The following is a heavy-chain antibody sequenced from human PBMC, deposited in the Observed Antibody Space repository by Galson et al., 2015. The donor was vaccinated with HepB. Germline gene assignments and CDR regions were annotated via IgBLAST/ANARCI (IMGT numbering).Heavy chain of an antibody. J-gene: IGHJ1*01. Sequence: QSGAEVKKPGESLKISCKGSGYSFTSYWIGWVRQMPGKGLEWMGIIYPGDSVTRYSPSFQGQVTISANKSISTAYLQWSSLKASDTAMYYCASLYSGYDAVPQYFQHWGQGTLVTVSS. V-gene: IGHV5-51*01. CDR1: GYSFTSYW. CDR2: IYPGDSVT. CDR3: ASLYSGYDAVPQYFQH. D-gene: IGHD5-12*01.